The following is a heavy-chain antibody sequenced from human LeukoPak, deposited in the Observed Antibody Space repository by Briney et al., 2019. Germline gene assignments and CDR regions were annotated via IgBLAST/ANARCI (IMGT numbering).Heavy chain of an antibody. CDR2: INAFNGNT. V-gene: IGHV1-18*01. CDR1: GYTFSSYG. Sequence: ASVTVSCKAFGYTFSSYGVSWVRQAPGQGLEWMGWINAFNGNTMYAQKVQGRVTMTTDTATSTAYMELKNLRSDDTAVYYCATPSMFRGVKGGWFDPWGQGTLVTVSS. J-gene: IGHJ5*02. D-gene: IGHD3-10*01. CDR3: ATPSMFRGVKGGWFDP.